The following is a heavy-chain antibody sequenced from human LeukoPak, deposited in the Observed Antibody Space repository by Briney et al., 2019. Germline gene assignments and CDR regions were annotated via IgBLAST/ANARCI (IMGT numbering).Heavy chain of an antibody. CDR1: GFTFSIFG. J-gene: IGHJ4*02. D-gene: IGHD3-9*01. Sequence: GGFLRLSCAASGFTFSIFGIHWVRQAPGKGLEWVAVISYDGINKYYADSVRGRFTISRDNSKNTLFLQMNSLRAEDTAVYYCAKNQAYYDILTSYSYFDYWGQGTLVTVSS. CDR2: ISYDGINK. CDR3: AKNQAYYDILTSYSYFDY. V-gene: IGHV3-30*18.